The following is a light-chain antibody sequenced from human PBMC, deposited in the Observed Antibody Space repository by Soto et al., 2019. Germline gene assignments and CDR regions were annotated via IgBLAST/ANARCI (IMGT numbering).Light chain of an antibody. CDR1: QSVSSN. J-gene: IGKJ4*01. Sequence: DIVLTQSPDTLSLSPGERATLSCRASQSVSSNYLAWYQQKPGQAPRLLIYGASTRATGFPARFSGSGSGTEFALTISSLQSEDFAVYYCQQYKNWPLTFGGGTKVDIK. V-gene: IGKV3-15*01. CDR2: GAS. CDR3: QQYKNWPLT.